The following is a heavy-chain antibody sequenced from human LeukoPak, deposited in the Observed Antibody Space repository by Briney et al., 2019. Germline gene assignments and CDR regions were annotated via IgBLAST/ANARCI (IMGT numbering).Heavy chain of an antibody. D-gene: IGHD3-22*01. Sequence: SETLSLTCTVSGGSISSSSYYWGWIRQPPGKGLEWIGGIYSSGSTYYNPSLKSRVTISVDTSKNQFSLKLSSVTAADTAVYYCARIVVADFDYWGQGTLVTVSS. CDR3: ARIVVADFDY. CDR2: IYSSGST. V-gene: IGHV4-39*01. J-gene: IGHJ4*02. CDR1: GGSISSSSYY.